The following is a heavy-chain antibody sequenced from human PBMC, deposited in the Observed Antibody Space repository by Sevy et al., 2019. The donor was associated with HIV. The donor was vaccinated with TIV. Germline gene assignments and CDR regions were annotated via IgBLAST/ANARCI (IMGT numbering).Heavy chain of an antibody. CDR2: IRSKAYGGTT. CDR3: TRGGADYYDSSDLNDY. Sequence: GGSLRLSCTASGFTFGDYAMSWFRQAPGKGLEWVGFIRSKAYGGTTEYAPSVKGRFTISRDDSKSIAYLQMNSLKTEDTAVYYCTRGGADYYDSSDLNDYWGQGTLVTVSS. J-gene: IGHJ4*02. V-gene: IGHV3-49*03. D-gene: IGHD3-22*01. CDR1: GFTFGDYA.